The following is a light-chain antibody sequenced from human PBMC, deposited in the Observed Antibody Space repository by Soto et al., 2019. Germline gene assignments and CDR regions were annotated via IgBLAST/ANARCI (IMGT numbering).Light chain of an antibody. CDR1: QSVSSN. CDR3: QQYNVWPLT. J-gene: IGKJ4*01. V-gene: IGKV3-15*01. CDR2: VAS. Sequence: EIVMTQSPATLSVSPGERATLSCRASQSVSSNLAWYQQKPGQTPKLLIYVASTRATGIPARFSGSGSGTEFTLTLSRLQSEDFAVYYCQQYNVWPLTFGGGTKVEFK.